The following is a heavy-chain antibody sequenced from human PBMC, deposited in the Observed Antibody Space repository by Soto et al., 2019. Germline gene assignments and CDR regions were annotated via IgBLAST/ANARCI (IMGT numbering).Heavy chain of an antibody. J-gene: IGHJ6*02. CDR2: IWYDGSNK. CDR1: GFTFSSYG. V-gene: IGHV3-33*01. D-gene: IGHD4-17*01. CDR3: AREQTTVTTDYYYYYGMDV. Sequence: PGGPLRLFCSASGFTFSSYGMHWVRQAPGKGLEWVAVIWYDGSNKYYADSVKGRFTISRDNSKNTLYLQMNSLRAEDTAVYYCAREQTTVTTDYYYYYGMDVWGQGTTVTVS.